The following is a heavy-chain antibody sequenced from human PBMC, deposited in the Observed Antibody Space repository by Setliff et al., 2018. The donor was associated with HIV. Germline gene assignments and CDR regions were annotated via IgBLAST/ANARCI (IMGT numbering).Heavy chain of an antibody. V-gene: IGHV3-11*01. Sequence: PGGSLRLSCAASGFTFSDYYMSWIRQAPGKGLEWVSYISSRGRTIYYYVDSAKGRFTISRDNAKNSLYLQMNSLRADDTAIYYCASSRPPDDSSGFLDHWGQGTLVTVSS. CDR2: ISSRGRTI. D-gene: IGHD3-22*01. CDR1: GFTFSDYY. CDR3: ASSRPPDDSSGFLDH. J-gene: IGHJ4*02.